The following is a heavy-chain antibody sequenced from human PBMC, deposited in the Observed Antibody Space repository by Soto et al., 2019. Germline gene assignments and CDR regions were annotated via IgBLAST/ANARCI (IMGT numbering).Heavy chain of an antibody. CDR2: IKSKTDGGTT. CDR1: GFTFSNAW. Sequence: PGGSLRLSCAASGFTFSNAWMNWVRQAPGKGLEWVGRIKSKTDGGTTYYAAPVKGRFTISRDDSKNTLYLQMNSLKTEDTAVYYCTTGYLIAAPNGPLYYYYGMDVWGQGTTVTVSS. J-gene: IGHJ6*02. V-gene: IGHV3-15*07. D-gene: IGHD6-6*01. CDR3: TTGYLIAAPNGPLYYYYGMDV.